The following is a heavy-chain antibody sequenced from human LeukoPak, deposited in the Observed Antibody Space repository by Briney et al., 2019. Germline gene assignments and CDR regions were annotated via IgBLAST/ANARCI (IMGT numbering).Heavy chain of an antibody. D-gene: IGHD4-17*01. J-gene: IGHJ3*02. V-gene: IGHV3-30*18. CDR2: ISYDGSNK. Sequence: GGSLRLSCAASGFTFSSYGMHWVRQAPGKGLEWVAVISYDGSNKYYADSVKGRFTISRDNSKNTLYLQMNSLRAEDTAVYYCAKDRYGEDAFDIWGQGTMVTVSS. CDR1: GFTFSSYG. CDR3: AKDRYGEDAFDI.